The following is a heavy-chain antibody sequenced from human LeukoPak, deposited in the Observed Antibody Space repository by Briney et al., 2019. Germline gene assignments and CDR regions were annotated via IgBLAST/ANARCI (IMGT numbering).Heavy chain of an antibody. Sequence: GGSLRLSCAASGFTFDDYYMTWVRQAPGKGLEWVAHISGTGITIYNADSVKGRFTISRDNAKRSLHLHMKSLRVEDTAFYFCARESSAGATGDYSDYWGQGALVTVSS. CDR3: ARESSAGATGDYSDY. J-gene: IGHJ4*02. D-gene: IGHD1-26*01. V-gene: IGHV3-11*01. CDR1: GFTFDDYY. CDR2: ISGTGITI.